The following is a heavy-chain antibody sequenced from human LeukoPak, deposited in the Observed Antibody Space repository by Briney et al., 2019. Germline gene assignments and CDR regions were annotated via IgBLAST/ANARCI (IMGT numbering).Heavy chain of an antibody. CDR1: GFIFSNYY. CDR2: ISSSSSYI. D-gene: IGHD3-22*01. Sequence: GGSLRLSCAASGFIFSNYYMHWVRQAPGKVLEWVSSISSSSSYIYYADSVKGRFTISRDNAKNSLYLQMNSLRAEDTAVYYCARHYDSSGYYYFDYWGQGTLVTVSS. J-gene: IGHJ4*02. CDR3: ARHYDSSGYYYFDY. V-gene: IGHV3-21*01.